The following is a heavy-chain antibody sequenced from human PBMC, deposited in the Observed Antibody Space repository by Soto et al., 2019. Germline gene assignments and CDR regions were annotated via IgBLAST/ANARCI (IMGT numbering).Heavy chain of an antibody. CDR1: GGSISSYY. V-gene: IGHV4-4*07. CDR3: ARGTRSGYYPFDY. D-gene: IGHD3-22*01. CDR2: IYTSGSP. J-gene: IGHJ4*02. Sequence: PSETLSLTCTVSGGSISSYYWSWIRQPAGKGLEWLGRIYTSGSPDYNASLKSRVTMSIDTSKNQFSLKLNSVTAADTAVYYCARGTRSGYYPFDYWGQGTLVTV.